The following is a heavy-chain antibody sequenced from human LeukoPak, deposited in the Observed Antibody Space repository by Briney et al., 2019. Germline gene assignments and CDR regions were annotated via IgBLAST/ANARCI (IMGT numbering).Heavy chain of an antibody. CDR3: ARGPRYSSSWDYFDY. CDR1: GGTFISYA. D-gene: IGHD6-13*01. CDR2: MIPIFGTE. V-gene: IGHV1-69*05. J-gene: IGHJ4*02. Sequence: GSSVKVSFKACGGTFISYAISWVRQAPGQGLEWMGRMIPIFGTENYAQKFQGRVTITTHESTSTAYMELSSLRSEDTAVYYCARGPRYSSSWDYFDYWGQGTLVTVSS.